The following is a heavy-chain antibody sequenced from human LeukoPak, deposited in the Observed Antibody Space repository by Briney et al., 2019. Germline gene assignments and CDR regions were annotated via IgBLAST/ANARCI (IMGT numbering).Heavy chain of an antibody. D-gene: IGHD6-19*01. CDR1: GYSISSGYY. CDR3: ARDGRAGSLFAY. Sequence: TSETLSLTCTVSGYSISSGYYWGWIRQPPGKGLEWIGSIYHSGSTYYNPSLKSRVTISVDTSKNQFSLKLSSVTAADTAIYYCARDGRAGSLFAYWGQGTLVTVSS. V-gene: IGHV4-38-2*02. J-gene: IGHJ4*02. CDR2: IYHSGST.